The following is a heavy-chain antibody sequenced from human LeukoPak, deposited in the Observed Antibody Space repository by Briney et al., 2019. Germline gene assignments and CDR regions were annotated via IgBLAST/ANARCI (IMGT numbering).Heavy chain of an antibody. J-gene: IGHJ3*02. CDR1: GFTFSTDV. D-gene: IGHD1-26*01. CDR2: TRNEANIYTT. Sequence: GGSLRLSCAASGFTFSTDVMSWVRQAPGKGLEWVGRTRNEANIYTTKYAASVKGRFTTSRDDSKNSLYLQMNSLKTEDTAVYYCASPVGATTVRAFDIWGQGTMVTVSS. V-gene: IGHV3-72*01. CDR3: ASPVGATTVRAFDI.